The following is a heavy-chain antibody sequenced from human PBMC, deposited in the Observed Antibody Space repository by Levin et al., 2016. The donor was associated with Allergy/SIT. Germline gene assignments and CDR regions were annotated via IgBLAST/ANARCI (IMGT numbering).Heavy chain of an antibody. CDR3: ARLDSGYGRYYYYMDV. Sequence: VRRCPGKAWSGWGIIYPGDSDTRYSPSFQGQVTISADKSISTAYLQWSSLKASDTAMYYCARLDSGYGRYYYYMDVWGKGTTVTVSS. J-gene: IGHJ6*03. V-gene: IGHV5-51*01. D-gene: IGHD5-12*01. CDR2: IYPGDSDT.